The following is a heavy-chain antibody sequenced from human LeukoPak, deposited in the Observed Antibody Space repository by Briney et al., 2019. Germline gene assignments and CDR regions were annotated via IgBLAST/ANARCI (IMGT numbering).Heavy chain of an antibody. D-gene: IGHD5-18*01. CDR3: ARDAVDTASDAFDI. Sequence: GGSLRLSCAASGFTFSSYEMNWVRQAPGKGLEWVSYISSSGSTIYYADSVKGRFTISRDNAKNSLYLQMNSLRAEDTAVYYCARDAVDTASDAFDIWGQGTMVTVSS. V-gene: IGHV3-48*03. CDR1: GFTFSSYE. CDR2: ISSSGSTI. J-gene: IGHJ3*02.